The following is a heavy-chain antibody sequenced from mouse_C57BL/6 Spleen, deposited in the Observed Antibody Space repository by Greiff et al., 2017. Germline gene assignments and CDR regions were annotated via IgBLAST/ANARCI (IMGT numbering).Heavy chain of an antibody. CDR2: ISSGSSTI. V-gene: IGHV5-17*01. CDR3: ARNYYGNLYYAMDY. CDR1: GFTFSDYG. D-gene: IGHD2-1*01. Sequence: EVHLVESGGGLVKPGGSLKLSCAASGFTFSDYGMHWVRQAPEKGLEWVAYISSGSSTIYYADTVKGRFTISRDNAKNTLFLQMTSLRSEDTAMYYCARNYYGNLYYAMDYWGQGTSVTVSS. J-gene: IGHJ4*01.